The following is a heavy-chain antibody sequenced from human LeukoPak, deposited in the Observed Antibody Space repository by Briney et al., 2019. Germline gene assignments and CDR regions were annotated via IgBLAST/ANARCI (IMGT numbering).Heavy chain of an antibody. Sequence: GGSLGLSCAASGFTFSSYAMHWVRQAPGKGLEWVAVISYDGSNKYYADSVKGRFTISRDNSKNTLYLQMNSLRAEDTAVYYCARETYYDFWSGYSPFYYWGQGTLVTVSS. CDR1: GFTFSSYA. V-gene: IGHV3-30*04. CDR2: ISYDGSNK. D-gene: IGHD3-3*01. J-gene: IGHJ4*02. CDR3: ARETYYDFWSGYSPFYY.